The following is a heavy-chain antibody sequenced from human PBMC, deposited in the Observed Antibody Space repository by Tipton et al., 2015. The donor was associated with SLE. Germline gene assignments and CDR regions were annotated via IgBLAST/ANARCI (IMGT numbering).Heavy chain of an antibody. D-gene: IGHD2-15*01. V-gene: IGHV3-15*01. J-gene: IGHJ4*02. CDR3: TRVACSGGTCPDDY. CDR2: IKSKTDGGTT. CDR1: GFTFSNAW. Sequence: SLRLSCAASGFTFSNAWMSWVRQAPGKGLEWVGRIKSKTDGGTTDYAAPVKGRFTISRDDSRSIAYLQINGLKTEDTAVYYCTRVACSGGTCPDDYWGQGTLVTVSS.